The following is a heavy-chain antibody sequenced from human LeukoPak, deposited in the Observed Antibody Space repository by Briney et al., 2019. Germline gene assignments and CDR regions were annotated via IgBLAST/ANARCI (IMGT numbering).Heavy chain of an antibody. CDR3: ARPSRLGELSPFDY. D-gene: IGHD3-16*02. V-gene: IGHV4-59*08. J-gene: IGHJ4*02. CDR1: GGSISNYY. Sequence: PETLSLTCTVSGGSISNYYWSWIRQPPGKGLEGSGYIYYSGSTNYNPSLKSRVTISVDTSKNQFSLKLSSVTAADTAVYYCARPSRLGELSPFDYWGQGTLVSVSS. CDR2: IYYSGST.